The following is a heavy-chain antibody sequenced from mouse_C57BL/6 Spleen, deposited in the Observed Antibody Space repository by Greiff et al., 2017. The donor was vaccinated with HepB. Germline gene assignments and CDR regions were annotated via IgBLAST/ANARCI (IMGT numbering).Heavy chain of an antibody. Sequence: EVQLQQSGPELVKPGASVKISCKASGYTFTDYYMNWVKQSHGKSLEWIGDINPNNGGTRYNQKFKGKATLTVDKSSSTAYMELRSLTSEDSAVYYCARSGGIYYGNYGDYWGQGITLTVSS. CDR2: INPNNGGT. J-gene: IGHJ2*01. D-gene: IGHD2-1*01. V-gene: IGHV1-26*01. CDR3: ARSGGIYYGNYGDY. CDR1: GYTFTDYY.